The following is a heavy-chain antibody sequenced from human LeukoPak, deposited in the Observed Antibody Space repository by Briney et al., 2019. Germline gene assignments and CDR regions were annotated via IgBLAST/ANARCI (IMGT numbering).Heavy chain of an antibody. CDR2: INHSGST. CDR3: ARGRWFDP. CDR1: GGSFSGYY. V-gene: IGHV4-34*01. Sequence: SETLSLPCAVYGGSFSGYYWSWIRQPPGKGLEWIGEINHSGSTNYNPSLKSRVTISVDTSKNQFSLKLSSVTAADTAVYYCARGRWFDPWGQGTLVTVSS. J-gene: IGHJ5*02.